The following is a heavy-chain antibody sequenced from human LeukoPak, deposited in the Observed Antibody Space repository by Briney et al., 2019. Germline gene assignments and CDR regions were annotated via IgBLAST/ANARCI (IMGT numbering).Heavy chain of an antibody. D-gene: IGHD2-2*01. CDR2: ISYDGGNK. J-gene: IGHJ6*02. Sequence: GRSLRLSCAASGFTFSSYGMHWVRQAPGKGLEWVAVISYDGGNKYYADSVKGRFTISRDNSKNTLYLQMNSLRAEDTAVYYCAKVPSSTSAYYYYGMDVWGQGTTVTVSS. CDR3: AKVPSSTSAYYYYGMDV. V-gene: IGHV3-30*18. CDR1: GFTFSSYG.